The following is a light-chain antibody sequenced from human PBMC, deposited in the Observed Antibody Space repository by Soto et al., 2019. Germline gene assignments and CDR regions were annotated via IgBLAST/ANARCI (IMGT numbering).Light chain of an antibody. J-gene: IGKJ1*01. CDR3: QQYNSDSRT. V-gene: IGKV1-5*01. CDR1: QSISTW. Sequence: DIQMTQSPSTLSASVGDRVTITCRASQSISTWLAWYQQKPGNAPKLLIFDASNLESGVPSRFSGSGSGTEFTLTIDXXXXXXXXXYYCQQYNSDSRTFGQGTXXDIK. CDR2: DAS.